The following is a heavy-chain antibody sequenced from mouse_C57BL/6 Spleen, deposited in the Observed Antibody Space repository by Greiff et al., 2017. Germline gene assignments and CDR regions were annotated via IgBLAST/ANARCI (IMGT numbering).Heavy chain of an antibody. J-gene: IGHJ3*01. CDR3: ARQGLSVNYGTWFAY. V-gene: IGHV1-78*01. CDR1: GYTFTDYT. Sequence: QVQLKESEAELVKPGASVKISCKVSGYTFTDYTIHWMKQRPEQGLEWIGYIYPRDGSTKYNEKFKGKATLSADKSSSTAYMPLNSLTSEHSADYFCARQGLSVNYGTWFAYWGQGTLVTVSA. D-gene: IGHD1-1*01. CDR2: IYPRDGST.